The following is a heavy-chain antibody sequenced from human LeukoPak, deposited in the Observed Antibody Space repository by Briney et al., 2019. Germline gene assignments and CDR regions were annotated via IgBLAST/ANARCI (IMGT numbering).Heavy chain of an antibody. CDR2: IYYRGST. CDR1: GGSISSYY. J-gene: IGHJ4*02. CDR3: ARGYYDSSGYYDPDY. Sequence: SETLSLTCTVSGGSISSYYWSWIRQPPGKGLEWIGYIYYRGSTNYNPSLKSRVTISVDTSKNQFSLKLSSVTAADTAVYYCARGYYDSSGYYDPDYWGQGTLVTVSS. V-gene: IGHV4-59*01. D-gene: IGHD3-22*01.